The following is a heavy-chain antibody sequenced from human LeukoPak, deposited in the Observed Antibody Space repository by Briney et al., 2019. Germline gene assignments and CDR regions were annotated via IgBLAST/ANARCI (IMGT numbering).Heavy chain of an antibody. J-gene: IGHJ6*03. CDR2: ISGSGGST. V-gene: IGHV3-23*01. CDR3: ARGDYPPYYYYYMDV. D-gene: IGHD2-21*01. CDR1: GFTFSSYA. Sequence: GGSLRLSCAASGFTFSSYAMSWVRQAPGKGLEWVSAISGSGGSTYYADSVKGRFTISRDNSKNTLYLQMNSLRAEDTAVYYCARGDYPPYYYYYMDVWGKGTTVTVSS.